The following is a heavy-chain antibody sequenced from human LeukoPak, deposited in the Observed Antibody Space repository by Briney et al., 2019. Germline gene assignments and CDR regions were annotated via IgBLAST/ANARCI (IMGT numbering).Heavy chain of an antibody. J-gene: IGHJ4*02. CDR2: IKQDGSEK. V-gene: IGHV3-7*01. D-gene: IGHD3-3*02. Sequence: GGSLRLSCAASGFTFSTYWMSWVRQSPGKGLEWVANIKQDGSEKYYVDSVKGRFTISRHNAKNSLSLQMNSLRAEDTAVYYCASRAHFWSGPGGWGQGTLVTVSS. CDR3: ASRAHFWSGPGG. CDR1: GFTFSTYW.